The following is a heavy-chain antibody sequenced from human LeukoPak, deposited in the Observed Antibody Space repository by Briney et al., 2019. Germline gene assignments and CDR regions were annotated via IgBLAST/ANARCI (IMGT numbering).Heavy chain of an antibody. CDR3: AKVVISWFDP. D-gene: IGHD3-3*02. V-gene: IGHV3-30-3*01. CDR2: ISYDGSNK. Sequence: GSLRLSCAASGFAFSSYAKHWVRQAPGKGLEWVAVISYDGSNKYYADSVKGRFTISRDNSKNTLYLQMNSLRAEDTAVYYCAKVVISWFDPWGQGTLVTVSS. CDR1: GFAFSSYA. J-gene: IGHJ5*02.